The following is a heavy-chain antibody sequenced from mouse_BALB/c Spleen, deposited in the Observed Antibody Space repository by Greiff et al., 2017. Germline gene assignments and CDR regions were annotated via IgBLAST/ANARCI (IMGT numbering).Heavy chain of an antibody. CDR3: ARGGTGAMDY. V-gene: IGHV2-2*02. J-gene: IGHJ4*01. Sequence: QVQLKESGPGLVQPSQSLSITCTVSGFSFTSYGVHWVRQSPAKGLEWLGVIWSGGSTDYNAAFISRLSISKDKSKSQVFFKMNSLQANDTAIYYCARGGTGAMDYWGQGTSVTVSS. CDR2: IWSGGST. D-gene: IGHD3-3*01. CDR1: GFSFTSYG.